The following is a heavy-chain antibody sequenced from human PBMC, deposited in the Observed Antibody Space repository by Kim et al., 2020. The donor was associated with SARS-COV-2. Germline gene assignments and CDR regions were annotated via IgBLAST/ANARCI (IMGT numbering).Heavy chain of an antibody. CDR1: GYTFTSYA. CDR2: INAGNGNT. CDR3: ARAGIAVAGFDY. Sequence: ASVKVSCKASGYTFTSYAMHWVRQAPGQRLEWMGWINAGNGNTKYSQKFQGRVTITRDTSASTAYMELSSLRSEDTAVYYCARAGIAVAGFDYWGQGTLVTVSS. V-gene: IGHV1-3*01. J-gene: IGHJ4*02. D-gene: IGHD6-19*01.